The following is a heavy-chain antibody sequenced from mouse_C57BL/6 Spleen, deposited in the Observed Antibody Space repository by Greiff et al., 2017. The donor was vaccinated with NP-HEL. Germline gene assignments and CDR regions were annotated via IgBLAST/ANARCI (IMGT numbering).Heavy chain of an antibody. CDR1: GFTFSSYA. CDR3: TRAIYYYGSSPYAMDY. D-gene: IGHD1-1*01. V-gene: IGHV5-9-1*02. Sequence: DVHLVESGEGLVKPGGSLKLSCAASGFTFSSYAMSWVRQTPEKRLEWVAYISSGGDYIYYADTVKGRFTISRDNARNTLYLQMSSLKSEDTAMYYCTRAIYYYGSSPYAMDYWGQGTSVTVSS. CDR2: ISSGGDYI. J-gene: IGHJ4*01.